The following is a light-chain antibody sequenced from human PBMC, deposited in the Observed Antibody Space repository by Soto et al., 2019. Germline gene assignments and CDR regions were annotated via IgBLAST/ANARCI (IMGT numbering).Light chain of an antibody. V-gene: IGKV1-5*01. CDR1: QSISNW. CDR3: QHYNTYPWT. CDR2: DAS. Sequence: DIQMTQSPSTLSASVGDRVTITCRASQSISNWLAWYQQKPGKAPKFLIYDASSLESGVPSRFSGSGSWTIFTLTIISLQPDDFATYYCQHYNTYPWTFGQGTKVEIK. J-gene: IGKJ1*01.